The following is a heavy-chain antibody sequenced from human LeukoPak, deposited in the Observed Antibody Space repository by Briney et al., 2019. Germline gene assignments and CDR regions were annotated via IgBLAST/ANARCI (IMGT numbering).Heavy chain of an antibody. J-gene: IGHJ4*02. V-gene: IGHV3-21*01. CDR1: GFTFSSYN. D-gene: IGHD6-19*01. CDR3: ARAPRLAVAGTEFDY. Sequence: GGSLRLSCVASGFTFSSYNMNWVRQAPGKGLEWVSSISSSSRYIYYADSVKGRFTISRDNAKNSLYLQMNSLRAEDTAVYYCARAPRLAVAGTEFDYWGQGTLVTVSS. CDR2: ISSSSRYI.